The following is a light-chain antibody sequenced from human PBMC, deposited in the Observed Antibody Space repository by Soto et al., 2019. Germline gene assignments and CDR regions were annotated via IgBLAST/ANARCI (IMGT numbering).Light chain of an antibody. CDR3: QQTTSFPLT. V-gene: IGKV1-12*01. CDR2: AAS. J-gene: IGKJ4*01. Sequence: DIQMTQSPSFVSASVGDRVTITCRRSKGISGWLAWYQHKPGRAPKLLIHAASSLESGVPSRFSGSGSGTDFTLTISSLQPEDFATYYCQQTTSFPLTFGGGTKVEIK. CDR1: KGISGW.